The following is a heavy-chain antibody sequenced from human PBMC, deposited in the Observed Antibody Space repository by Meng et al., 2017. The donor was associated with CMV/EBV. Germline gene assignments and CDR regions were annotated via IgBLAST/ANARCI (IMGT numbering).Heavy chain of an antibody. V-gene: IGHV3-11*01. J-gene: IGHJ6*02. CDR3: ARDQNIVVVPAAPRVHYYYYGMDV. CDR2: ISSSGSTI. Sequence: GESLKISCAASGFTFSDYYMSWIRQAPGKGLEWVSYISSSGSTIYYADSVKGRFTISRDNAKNLLYLQMNSLRAEDTAVYYCARDQNIVVVPAAPRVHYYYYGMDVWGQGTTVTVSS. D-gene: IGHD2-2*01. CDR1: GFTFSDYY.